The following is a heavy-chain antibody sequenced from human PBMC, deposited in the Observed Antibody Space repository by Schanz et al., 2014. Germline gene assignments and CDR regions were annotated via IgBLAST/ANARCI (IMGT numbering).Heavy chain of an antibody. J-gene: IGHJ6*02. CDR1: GGSISSSSYY. CDR2: IYYSGST. CDR3: ARHSGYYYYYGMDV. V-gene: IGHV4-39*01. Sequence: QLQLQESGPGLVKPSETLSLTCTVSGGSISSSSYYWGWIRQPPGKGREWIGSIYYSGSTYYNPSHKSRVNISADTPKNQFSLKRSSVTAADTAVYYCARHSGYYYYYGMDVWGQGTTVTVSS.